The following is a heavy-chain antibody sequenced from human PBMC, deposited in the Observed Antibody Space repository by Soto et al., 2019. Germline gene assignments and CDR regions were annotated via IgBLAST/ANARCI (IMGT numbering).Heavy chain of an antibody. J-gene: IGHJ4*02. D-gene: IGHD3-22*01. CDR2: ISAYNGNT. Sequence: ASVKVSCKASGYTFTSYGISWVRQAPGQGLEWMGWISAYNGNTNYAQKLQGRVTMTTDTSTSTAYMELRSLRSDDTAVYYCARGRRSYYDSSADPYTAAHFDYWGQGTLVTVSS. CDR3: ARGRRSYYDSSADPYTAAHFDY. CDR1: GYTFTSYG. V-gene: IGHV1-18*01.